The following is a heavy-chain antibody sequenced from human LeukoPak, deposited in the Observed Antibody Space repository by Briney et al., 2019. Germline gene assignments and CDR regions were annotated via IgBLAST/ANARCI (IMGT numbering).Heavy chain of an antibody. CDR1: GGSISSGGYY. Sequence: PSQTLSLTCTVSGGSISSGGYYWSWIRQPPGKGLEWIGEINHSGSTNYNPSLKSRVTISVDTSKNQFSLKLSSVTAADTAVYYCARGGYSYGNWFDPWGQGTLVTVSS. CDR2: INHSGST. V-gene: IGHV4-30-2*01. CDR3: ARGGYSYGNWFDP. D-gene: IGHD5-18*01. J-gene: IGHJ5*02.